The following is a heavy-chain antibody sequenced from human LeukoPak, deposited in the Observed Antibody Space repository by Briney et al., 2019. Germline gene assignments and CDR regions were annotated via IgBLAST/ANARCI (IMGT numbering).Heavy chain of an antibody. J-gene: IGHJ4*02. V-gene: IGHV3-48*01. CDR2: ISSSSSTI. D-gene: IGHD2-2*01. Sequence: GGSLTLSCAASGFTFSSYSMNWVRQAPGKGLEWVSYISSSSSTIYYADSVKGRFTTYRDNAKNSLYLQMNSLRAEDTAVYYCARDATKNSNPIGYCSSTSCLSLDYWGQGTLVTVSS. CDR3: ARDATKNSNPIGYCSSTSCLSLDY. CDR1: GFTFSSYS.